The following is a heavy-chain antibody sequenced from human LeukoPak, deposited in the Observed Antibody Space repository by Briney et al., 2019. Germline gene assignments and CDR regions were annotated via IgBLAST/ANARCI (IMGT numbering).Heavy chain of an antibody. Sequence: GGSLRLSCAASELTLSSNYMSWIRQAPGRELEWVSFIYSGGSTYYADSVRGRFIISRDNSKNTLYLQMNSLRAEDTAVYYCARRAGSYSHSYDYWGQGTLVTVSS. CDR3: ARRAGSYSHSYDY. J-gene: IGHJ4*02. CDR2: IYSGGST. D-gene: IGHD2-15*01. CDR1: ELTLSSNY. V-gene: IGHV3-53*01.